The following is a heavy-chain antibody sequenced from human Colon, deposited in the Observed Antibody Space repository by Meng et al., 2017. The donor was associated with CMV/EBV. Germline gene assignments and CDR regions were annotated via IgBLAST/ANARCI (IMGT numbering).Heavy chain of an antibody. CDR1: GFTFSSYA. CDR3: AKAIYYYYYGMDV. V-gene: IGHV3-23*01. J-gene: IGHJ6*02. CDR2: ISGSGGST. D-gene: IGHD2-2*02. Sequence: GGSLRLSCAAFGFTFSSYAMSWVRQAPGKGLEWVAAISGSGGSTYYADSVKGRFTISRDNSKNTLYLQMNSLRAEDTAVYYCAKAIYYYYYGMDVWGQGTTVTVSS.